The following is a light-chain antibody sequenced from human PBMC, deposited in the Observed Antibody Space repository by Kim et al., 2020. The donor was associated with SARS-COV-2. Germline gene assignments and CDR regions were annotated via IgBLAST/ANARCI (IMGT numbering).Light chain of an antibody. Sequence: GQWTTCSCAGTSRDVGGYYSASWYQQHPGKAPRLMIYDVSKRPSGVSNRFSGSKSGNTASLTISGLQAEDEADYYCSSYTSSSTVVFGGGTQLTVL. CDR1: SRDVGGYYS. J-gene: IGLJ2*01. CDR3: SSYTSSSTVV. V-gene: IGLV2-14*04. CDR2: DVS.